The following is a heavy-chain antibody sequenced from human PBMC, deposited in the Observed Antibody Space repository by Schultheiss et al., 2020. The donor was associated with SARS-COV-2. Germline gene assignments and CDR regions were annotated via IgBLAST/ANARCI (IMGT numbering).Heavy chain of an antibody. CDR3: ARDRGYGSGSYSGWFDP. CDR2: IYSSGTT. Sequence: SETLSLTCTVSGGSISSYYWSWIRQPAGKGLEWIGRIYSSGTTNYNPSFESRVSMSVDTSKNQLSLRLSSATAADTAVYYCARDRGYGSGSYSGWFDPWGQGTLVTVSS. CDR1: GGSISSYY. J-gene: IGHJ5*02. D-gene: IGHD3-10*01. V-gene: IGHV4-4*07.